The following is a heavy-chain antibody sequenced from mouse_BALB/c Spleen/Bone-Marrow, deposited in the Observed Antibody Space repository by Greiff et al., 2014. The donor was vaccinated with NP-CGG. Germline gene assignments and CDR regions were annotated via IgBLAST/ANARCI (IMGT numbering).Heavy chain of an antibody. CDR3: AGNGYYGWIAY. Sequence: DVKLVESGGGLVQPGRSLKLSCAASGFDFSRFWMTWVRQAPGKGLEWIGEINPDSSTINYTPSLKDKFIISRDNAKNTLYLQMSKVRSEDTALYYCAGNGYYGWIAYWGQGTLVTVSA. CDR2: INPDSSTI. CDR1: GFDFSRFW. V-gene: IGHV4-1*02. D-gene: IGHD2-3*01. J-gene: IGHJ3*01.